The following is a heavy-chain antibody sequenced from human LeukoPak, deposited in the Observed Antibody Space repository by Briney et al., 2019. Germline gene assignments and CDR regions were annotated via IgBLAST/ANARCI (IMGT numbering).Heavy chain of an antibody. CDR3: AGSYYYDSSGCYQYYYYYGMDV. Sequence: GASVKVSCKASGYTFTSYGISWVRQAPGQGLERMGWISAYNGNTNYAQKFQGRVTMTRNTSISTAYMELSSLRSEDTAVYYCAGSYYYDSSGCYQYYYYYGMDVWGQGTTVTVSS. V-gene: IGHV1-18*01. J-gene: IGHJ6*02. D-gene: IGHD3-22*01. CDR1: GYTFTSYG. CDR2: ISAYNGNT.